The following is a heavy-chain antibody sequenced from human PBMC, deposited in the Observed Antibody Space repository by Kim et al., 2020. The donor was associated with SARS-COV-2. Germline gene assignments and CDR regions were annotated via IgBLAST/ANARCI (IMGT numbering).Heavy chain of an antibody. J-gene: IGHJ4*02. Sequence: QKLQGRVTMTTDTSTSTAYMELMSLRSDDTAVYYCARLLRGLVAGSGFGYWGQGTLVTVSS. CDR3: ARLLRGLVAGSGFGY. V-gene: IGHV1-18*01. D-gene: IGHD6-19*01.